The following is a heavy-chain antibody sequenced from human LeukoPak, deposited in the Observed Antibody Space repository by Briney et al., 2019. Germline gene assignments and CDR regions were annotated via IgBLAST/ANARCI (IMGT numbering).Heavy chain of an antibody. CDR1: GGTFSSYA. CDR2: SSPILGIA. J-gene: IGHJ4*02. V-gene: IGHV1-69*04. Sequence: SVKLSCKASGGTFSSYAISWGRQAPGQGLEWMGRSSPILGIANYAQKFQGRGTITADKSTSTAYMELMSLRSEDTAVYYCCSEHSSGHSIFHCWGQGTLVTVSS. CDR3: CSEHSSGHSIFHC. D-gene: IGHD6-19*01.